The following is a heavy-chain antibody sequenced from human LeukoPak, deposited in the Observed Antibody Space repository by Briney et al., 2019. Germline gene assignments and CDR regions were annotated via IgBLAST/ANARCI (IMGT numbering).Heavy chain of an antibody. Sequence: GGSLRLSCAASGFTLSNHAMIWGPQAPGKGLEWVSSISGSGAMTYYAVSVKGRFTISRDNAMDRLYLQMNSLRADDTAVYYCVKDRVDGSGSQFDSWGQGSLVIVSS. J-gene: IGHJ4*02. CDR2: ISGSGAMT. CDR3: VKDRVDGSGSQFDS. CDR1: GFTLSNHA. V-gene: IGHV3-23*01. D-gene: IGHD3-10*01.